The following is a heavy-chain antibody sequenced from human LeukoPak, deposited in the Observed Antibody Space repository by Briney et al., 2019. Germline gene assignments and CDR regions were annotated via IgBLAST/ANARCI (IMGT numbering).Heavy chain of an antibody. V-gene: IGHV3-7*01. CDR2: MKYDGSEK. CDR3: ARDIEAAGLFLDY. J-gene: IGHJ4*02. D-gene: IGHD6-13*01. CDR1: GFSFSQHS. Sequence: GGSVRLSCEASGFSFSQHSMGWVRLAPGKGLEWVANMKYDGSEKYYVDSVKGRFTISRDNAKNSLYLQMNSLRAEDTAVYYCARDIEAAGLFLDYWGQGTLVTVSS.